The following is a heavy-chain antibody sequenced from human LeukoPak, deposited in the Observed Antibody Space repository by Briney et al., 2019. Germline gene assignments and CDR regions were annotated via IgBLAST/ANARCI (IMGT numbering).Heavy chain of an antibody. CDR2: ISGSGTAS. D-gene: IGHD4-17*01. J-gene: IGHJ1*01. Sequence: GGSLRLSCVGSGFTFSSYAMTWVRQAPGNGLEWVSVISGSGTASYYADSVKGRFTISRDNSKNTLYLQMNSLRAEDTAIYYCAKKAEAFGDSVTQHWGQGTLVTVSS. CDR1: GFTFSSYA. CDR3: AKKAEAFGDSVTQH. V-gene: IGHV3-23*01.